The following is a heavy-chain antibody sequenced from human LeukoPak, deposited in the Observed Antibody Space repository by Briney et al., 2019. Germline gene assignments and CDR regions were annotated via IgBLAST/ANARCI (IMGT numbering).Heavy chain of an antibody. CDR2: IRYDGSNK. CDR3: AKDHRSGWYFEA. V-gene: IGHV3-30*02. D-gene: IGHD6-19*01. J-gene: IGHJ4*02. CDR1: GFTFSSYG. Sequence: GGSLRLSCAASGFTFSSYGMHWVRQAPGKGLEWVAFIRYDGSNKYYADSVKGRFTISRDNSKNTLYLQMNSLRAKDTAVYYCAKDHRSGWYFEAWGQGTLVTVSS.